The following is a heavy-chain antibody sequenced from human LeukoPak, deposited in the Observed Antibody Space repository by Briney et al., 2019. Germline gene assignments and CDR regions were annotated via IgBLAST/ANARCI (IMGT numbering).Heavy chain of an antibody. J-gene: IGHJ4*02. V-gene: IGHV3-23*01. CDR2: ISGSGGST. CDR1: GFTFRSYV. CDR3: AKHYYGSGRTNYYFDY. Sequence: GGSLRLSCAASGFTFRSYVMSWVRQAPGKGLEWVSGISGSGGSTYYADSVKGRFTISRDNSKNTLYLQMNSLRAEDTAVYNCAKHYYGSGRTNYYFDYWGQGTLVTVSS. D-gene: IGHD3-10*01.